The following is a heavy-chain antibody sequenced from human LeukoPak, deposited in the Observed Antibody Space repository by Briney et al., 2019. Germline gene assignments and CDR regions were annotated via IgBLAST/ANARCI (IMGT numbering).Heavy chain of an antibody. CDR1: GYTFTSYY. V-gene: IGHV1-46*01. J-gene: IGHJ6*02. CDR3: ARPPPYYYYGMDV. CDR2: INPSGGST. Sequence: GASVTVSCKASGYTFTSYYMHWVRQAPGQGLEWMGIINPSGGSTSYAQKFQGRVTMTRDTSTNTVYMELSSLRSEDTAVYYCARPPPYYYYGMDVWGQGTTVTVSS.